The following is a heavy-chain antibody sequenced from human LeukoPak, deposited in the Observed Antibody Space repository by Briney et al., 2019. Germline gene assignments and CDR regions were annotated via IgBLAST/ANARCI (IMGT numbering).Heavy chain of an antibody. CDR3: ARRDSSSWTDFDY. J-gene: IGHJ4*02. CDR1: GYSFTSYW. CDR2: IYPGDSET. V-gene: IGHV5-51*01. D-gene: IGHD6-13*01. Sequence: GESLKISCKGSGYSFTSYWIAWVRQMSGKGLEWMGIIYPGDSETRYSPSFQGQVTISVDKSISTAYLQWISLKASDTAMYYCARRDSSSWTDFDYWGQGTLVTVSS.